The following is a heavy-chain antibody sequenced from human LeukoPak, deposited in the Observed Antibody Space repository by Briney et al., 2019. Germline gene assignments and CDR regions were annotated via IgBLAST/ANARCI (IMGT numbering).Heavy chain of an antibody. Sequence: PGGSLRLSCAASGFTFSSYWMSWVRQAPGKGLEWVANIKQDGSEKYYVDSVKGRFTISRDNAKNSLYLQMNSLRAEDTAVYYCARWGYDSSGQIDYWGQGTLVTVSS. CDR3: ARWGYDSSGQIDY. D-gene: IGHD3-22*01. CDR2: IKQDGSEK. V-gene: IGHV3-7*01. J-gene: IGHJ4*02. CDR1: GFTFSSYW.